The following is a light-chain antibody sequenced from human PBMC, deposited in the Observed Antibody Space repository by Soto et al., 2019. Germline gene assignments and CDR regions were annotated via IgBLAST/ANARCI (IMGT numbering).Light chain of an antibody. CDR3: QQYGSSGT. CDR2: GTS. J-gene: IGKJ1*01. Sequence: EIALTQSPGTLSLYQGERAALSGRASQSVPRGYLARYQQKPGQAPRLLIYGTSSRATGIPDRFSGSGSGTDFTLTISRLEPEDFAVYYCQQYGSSGTFGQGTKVDI. CDR1: QSVPRGY. V-gene: IGKV3-20*01.